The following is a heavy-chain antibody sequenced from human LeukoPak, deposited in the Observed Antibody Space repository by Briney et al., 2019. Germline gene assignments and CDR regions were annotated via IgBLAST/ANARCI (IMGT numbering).Heavy chain of an antibody. Sequence: GGSPRLSCAASGFTFSSYGMHWVRQAPGKGLEWVAVIPYDGSNKYYADSVKGRFTISRDNSKNTLYLQMNSLRAEDTAVYYYAKDSPSGMLDYWGQGTLVTVSS. D-gene: IGHD1-26*01. CDR2: IPYDGSNK. J-gene: IGHJ4*02. CDR1: GFTFSSYG. CDR3: AKDSPSGMLDY. V-gene: IGHV3-30*18.